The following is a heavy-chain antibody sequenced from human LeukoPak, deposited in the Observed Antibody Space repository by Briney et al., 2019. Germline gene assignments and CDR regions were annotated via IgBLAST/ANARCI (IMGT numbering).Heavy chain of an antibody. CDR2: ISGGSGSTYYT. CDR3: AKFNDILTGYFDY. Sequence: GGSLRLSCAASGFTFSSYAMSWVRQSPGKGLEWVSAISGGSGSTYYTYYTDSVRGRFTISRDNSKNTLYLQMNSLRVEDTAVYFCAKFNDILTGYFDYWGQGTLVTVSS. CDR1: GFTFSSYA. J-gene: IGHJ4*02. D-gene: IGHD3-9*01. V-gene: IGHV3-23*01.